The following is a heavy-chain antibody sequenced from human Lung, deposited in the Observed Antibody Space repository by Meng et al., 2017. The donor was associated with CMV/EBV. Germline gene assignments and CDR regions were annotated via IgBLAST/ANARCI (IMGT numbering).Heavy chain of an antibody. CDR1: GGSISSSNW. CDR3: ASFPPPGKQWLVTDY. Sequence: QARLPESGPGLVKPSGTLSLTCAVSGGSISSSNWWSWVRQPPGKGLEWIGEIYHSGSTNYNPSLKSRVTISVDKSKNQFSLKLSSVTAADTAVYYCASFPPPGKQWLVTDYWGQGTLVTVSS. D-gene: IGHD6-19*01. J-gene: IGHJ4*02. CDR2: IYHSGST. V-gene: IGHV4-4*02.